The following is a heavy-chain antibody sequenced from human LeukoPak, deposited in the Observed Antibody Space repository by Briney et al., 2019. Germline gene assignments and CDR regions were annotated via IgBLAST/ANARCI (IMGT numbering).Heavy chain of an antibody. CDR2: XXSKANSYAT. V-gene: IGHV3-73*01. CDR1: GFTFSGSA. Sequence: GGSLRLPCAASGFTFSGSAMHWVRQASGKGLEWVGRXXSKANSYATAYAASVKGRFTISRDDSKNTAYLQMNSLKTEDTAVYYCTSPSGRGVQNWFDPWGQGTLVTVSS. J-gene: IGHJ5*02. D-gene: IGHD3-10*01. CDR3: TSPSGRGVQNWFDP.